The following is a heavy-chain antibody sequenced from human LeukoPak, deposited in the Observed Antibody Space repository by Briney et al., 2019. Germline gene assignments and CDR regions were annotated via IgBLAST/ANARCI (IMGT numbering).Heavy chain of an antibody. J-gene: IGHJ4*02. D-gene: IGHD3-3*01. CDR3: ARVLRFLEWTPFDY. V-gene: IGHV1-69*01. CDR1: GGTFSSYA. Sequence: SAKVSCKASGGTFSSYAISWVRQAPGQGLEWMGGIIPIFGTANYAQKFQGRVTITADESTSTAYMDLSSLRSEDTAVYYCARVLRFLEWTPFDYWGQGTLVTVSS. CDR2: IIPIFGTA.